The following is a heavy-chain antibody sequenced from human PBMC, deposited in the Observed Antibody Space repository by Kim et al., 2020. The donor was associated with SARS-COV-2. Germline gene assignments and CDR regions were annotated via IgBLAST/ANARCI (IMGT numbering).Heavy chain of an antibody. V-gene: IGHV4-34*01. CDR3: ARGLRGVVVPAAILWFDP. D-gene: IGHD2-2*01. J-gene: IGHJ5*02. Sequence: KSRVTISVDTSSNQFSLKLSSVPAADTAVYYCARGLRGVVVPAAILWFDPWGQGTLVTVSS.